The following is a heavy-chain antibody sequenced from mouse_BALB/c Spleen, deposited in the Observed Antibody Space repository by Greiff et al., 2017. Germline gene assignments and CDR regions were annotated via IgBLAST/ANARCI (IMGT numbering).Heavy chain of an antibody. CDR1: GYSITSGYY. D-gene: IGHD2-1*01. CDR2: ISYDGSN. J-gene: IGHJ4*01. V-gene: IGHV3-6*02. CDR3: SRDYGKKDMDY. Sequence: EVKLMESGPGLVKPSQSLSLTCSVTGYSITSGYYWNWIRQFPGNKLEWMGYISYDGSNNYNPSLKNRISITRDTSKNQFFLKLNSVTTEDTATYYCSRDYGKKDMDYWGQGTSVTVSS.